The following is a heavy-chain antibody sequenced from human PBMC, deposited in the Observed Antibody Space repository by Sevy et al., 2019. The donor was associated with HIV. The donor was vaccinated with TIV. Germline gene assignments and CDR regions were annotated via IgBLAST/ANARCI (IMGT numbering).Heavy chain of an antibody. CDR3: ATIRGSGSYWRYYFDN. J-gene: IGHJ4*02. CDR1: GLTVSSTY. V-gene: IGHV3-53*05. D-gene: IGHD3-10*01. CDR2: IYSGGGT. Sequence: GGSLRLSCAASGLTVSSTYMSWVRQAPGKGLEWVSVIYSGGGTNYADSVKGRFTISRDSSKSTMYLQMNSLRAEETGLYYCATIRGSGSYWRYYFDNWGQGTLVTVSS.